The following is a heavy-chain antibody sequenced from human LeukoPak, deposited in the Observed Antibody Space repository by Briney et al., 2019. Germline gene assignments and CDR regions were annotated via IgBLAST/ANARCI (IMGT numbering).Heavy chain of an antibody. V-gene: IGHV1-2*02. J-gene: IGHJ5*02. Sequence: ASVKVSCKASGYTFTGYYMHWVRQAPGQGLEWMGWINPNSGGTNYAQKFQGRVTMTRDTSISTAYMELSRLRSDDTAVYYCARDKAREYSSGWPGDGWFDPWGQGTLVTVSS. CDR3: ARDKAREYSSGWPGDGWFDP. CDR1: GYTFTGYY. CDR2: INPNSGGT. D-gene: IGHD6-19*01.